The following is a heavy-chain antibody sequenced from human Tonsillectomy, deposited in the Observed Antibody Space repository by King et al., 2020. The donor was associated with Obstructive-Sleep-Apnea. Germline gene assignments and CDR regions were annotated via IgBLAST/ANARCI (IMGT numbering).Heavy chain of an antibody. Sequence: QLQESGPGLVKPSQTLSLTCTVSGGSISSSDFYWSWIRQPPGKGLEWVGCIFYNGSTSYNPSLKRRVAISVGTSKKAFSLKLRSATAADTAVYYCANGSDELWGRGTLVTVSS. CDR3: ANGSDEL. J-gene: IGHJ2*01. CDR1: GGSISSSDFY. CDR2: IFYNGST. V-gene: IGHV4-30-4*01.